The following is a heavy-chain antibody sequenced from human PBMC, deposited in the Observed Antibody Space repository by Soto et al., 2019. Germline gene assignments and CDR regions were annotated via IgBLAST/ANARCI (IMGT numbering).Heavy chain of an antibody. J-gene: IGHJ4*02. CDR3: VKVLARGVGVPRFYFDS. Sequence: LRLSCAASGFTFSNSWMHWVRQFSWKWLEWVSRINADGTSTSYADSVKGRFTISRDNAKNTLYLHVNSLRAEDTAVYYCVKVLARGVGVPRFYFDSWGQGALVTVSS. D-gene: IGHD2-2*01. CDR1: GFTFSNSW. CDR2: INADGTST. V-gene: IGHV3-74*01.